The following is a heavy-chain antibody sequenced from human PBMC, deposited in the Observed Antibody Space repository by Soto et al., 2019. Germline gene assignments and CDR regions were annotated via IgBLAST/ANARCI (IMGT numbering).Heavy chain of an antibody. CDR1: GGTFSSYT. CDR2: IIPILGIA. D-gene: IGHD2-8*02. Sequence: QVQLVQSGAEVKKPGSSVKVSCKASGGTFSSYTISWVRQAPGQGLEWMGRIIPILGIANYAQKFQGRVTIPADKSTSTAYMELSRLRSEDTAVYYCASVLNRPGAGYYYGMDVWGQGTTVTVSS. J-gene: IGHJ6*02. CDR3: ASVLNRPGAGYYYGMDV. V-gene: IGHV1-69*02.